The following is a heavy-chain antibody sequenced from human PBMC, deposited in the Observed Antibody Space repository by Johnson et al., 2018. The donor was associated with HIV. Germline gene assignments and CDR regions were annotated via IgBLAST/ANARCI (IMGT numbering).Heavy chain of an antibody. CDR3: AKDMSRIAAGSDAFDI. CDR1: GFTVSSNY. V-gene: IGHV3-53*01. J-gene: IGHJ3*02. Sequence: VQLVESGGGLIHPGGSLRLSCAASGFTVSSNYMSWVRQAPGKGLEWVSAISGSGGSTYYADSVKGRFTISRDNSKNSLYLQMNSLRAEDTALYYCAKDMSRIAAGSDAFDIWGQGTMVTVSS. CDR2: SGSGGST. D-gene: IGHD6-13*01.